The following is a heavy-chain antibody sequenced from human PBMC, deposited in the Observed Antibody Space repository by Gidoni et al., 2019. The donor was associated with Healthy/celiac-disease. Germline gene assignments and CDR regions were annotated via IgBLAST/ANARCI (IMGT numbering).Heavy chain of an antibody. J-gene: IGHJ4*02. V-gene: IGHV3-21*01. Sequence: EVQLVESGGGLVKPGGSLRLSCAAFGFSFSSYSMNWVRQAPGKGLEWVSSIRSSSSYIYYADSVKGRFTSSRDNAKNSLYLKMNSLRAEDTAVDYCARDSRAGLDYWGQGTLVTGSS. CDR1: GFSFSSYS. CDR2: IRSSSSYI. CDR3: ARDSRAGLDY. D-gene: IGHD6-13*01.